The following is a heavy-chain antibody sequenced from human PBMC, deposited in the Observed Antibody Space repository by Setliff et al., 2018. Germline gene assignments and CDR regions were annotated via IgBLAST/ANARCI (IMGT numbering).Heavy chain of an antibody. CDR3: ARIAYGSGSYYFDY. J-gene: IGHJ4*02. CDR1: GASISSYY. Sequence: SETLSLTCTVSGASISSYYWSWIRQPPGKGLEWIGYIYTSGTTKYNPSLKSRVTISIDTSKCQFSLNLSSVTAADTAVYYCARIAYGSGSYYFDYWGQGTLVTVSS. CDR2: IYTSGTT. V-gene: IGHV4-4*08. D-gene: IGHD3-10*01.